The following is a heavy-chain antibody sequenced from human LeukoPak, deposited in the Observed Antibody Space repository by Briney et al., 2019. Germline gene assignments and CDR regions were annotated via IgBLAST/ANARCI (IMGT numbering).Heavy chain of an antibody. J-gene: IGHJ4*02. V-gene: IGHV3-23*01. CDR2: FGTGGDTT. D-gene: IGHD6-19*01. Sequence: GGSLRLSCAASGFTFSSYAMSWVRQAPGKGLEWVSGFGTGGDTTYYADSVKGRFTISRDNSKNTLYLQMISLRPEDTAFYYCARDVSGWYYFDYWGQGTLVTVSS. CDR1: GFTFSSYA. CDR3: ARDVSGWYYFDY.